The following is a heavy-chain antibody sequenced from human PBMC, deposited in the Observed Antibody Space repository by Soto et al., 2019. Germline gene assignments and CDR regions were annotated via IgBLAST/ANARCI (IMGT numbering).Heavy chain of an antibody. J-gene: IGHJ3*02. CDR3: ERLAICGIEAASGEAAAGKLDFEI. CDR1: GGTFSSYA. V-gene: IGHV1-69*01. Sequence: QVQLVQSGAEVKKPASSVKVSCKASGGTFSSYAITWVRQAPGQGLEWMGGSIPIFGTSNYAQKFQGRVTITADESRSSDYMELSSLRSEDTAVYYCERLAICGIEAASGEAAAGKLDFEIWGQGTMVTVSS. D-gene: IGHD6-13*01. CDR2: SIPIFGTS.